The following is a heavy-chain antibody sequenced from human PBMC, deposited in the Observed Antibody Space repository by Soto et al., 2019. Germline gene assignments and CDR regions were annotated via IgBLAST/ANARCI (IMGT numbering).Heavy chain of an antibody. CDR3: ARVGTSYARRGLDV. CDR2: IYYSGST. CDR1: GGSISSGGYY. Sequence: ASETLSLSCNVSGGSISSGGYYWCWIRQHPGKGLEWIGYIYYSGSTYYNPSLKSRVTISIDTSKNQFSLKLSSVTAADTAVYYCARVGTSYARRGLDVWGQGTTVTVS. J-gene: IGHJ6*02. V-gene: IGHV4-31*03. D-gene: IGHD7-27*01.